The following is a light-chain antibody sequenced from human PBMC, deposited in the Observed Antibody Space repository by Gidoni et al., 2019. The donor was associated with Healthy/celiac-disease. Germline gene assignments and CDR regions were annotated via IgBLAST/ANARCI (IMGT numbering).Light chain of an antibody. J-gene: IGLJ3*02. CDR2: DDS. V-gene: IGLV3-21*02. CDR1: HIGSKS. CDR3: QVWDSSSDHWV. Sequence: DVLTQPPSVSGAPGQTARITCGGNHIGSKSVHWYQQKPGQAPVLVVYDDSDRPSGIPARFSGSNSGNTATLTISRVEAGDEADYYCQVWDSSSDHWVFGGGTKLTVL.